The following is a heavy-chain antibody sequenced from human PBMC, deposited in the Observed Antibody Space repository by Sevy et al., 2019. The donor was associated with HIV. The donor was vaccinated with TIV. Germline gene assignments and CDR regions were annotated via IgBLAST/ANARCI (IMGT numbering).Heavy chain of an antibody. V-gene: IGHV1-2*02. CDR1: GYTFTDYS. J-gene: IGHJ4*02. CDR2: INPKSGDT. Sequence: ASVKVSCQASGYTFTDYSLYWVRQAPGQGLEWMGWINPKSGDTGYAQKFLGRVTMTRDTSITTAYLDLTRLRSDDTAIYYCARGSTYWGQGTQDTVSS. D-gene: IGHD2-2*01. CDR3: ARGSTY.